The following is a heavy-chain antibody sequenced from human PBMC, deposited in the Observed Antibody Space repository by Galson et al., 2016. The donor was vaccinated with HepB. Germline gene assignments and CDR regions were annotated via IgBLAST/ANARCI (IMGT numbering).Heavy chain of an antibody. D-gene: IGHD5-24*01. V-gene: IGHV3-7*04. CDR3: ARDRGWQQFDF. CDR2: IGQDESHK. Sequence: SLRLSCAASGFSFSNSWMTWVRQTPGKALERVANIGQDESHKYYVASVRGRFTISRDNAKNSLYLQMNTLRAEDTAVSYCARDRGWQQFDFWGQGTPVTVSS. CDR1: GFSFSNSW. J-gene: IGHJ4*02.